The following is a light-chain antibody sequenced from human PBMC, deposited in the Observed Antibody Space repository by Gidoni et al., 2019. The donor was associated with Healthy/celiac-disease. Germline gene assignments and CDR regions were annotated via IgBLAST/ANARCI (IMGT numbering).Light chain of an antibody. Sequence: EIVMTQSPATPSVSPGERATLSCRASQSLSSNLAWYQQKPGQAPRLLIYGASTRATGIPARFSGSGSGTEFTLTISSLHSEDFAVYYCQQYNNWPTWTFGQXTKVEIK. J-gene: IGKJ1*01. CDR1: QSLSSN. V-gene: IGKV3-15*01. CDR3: QQYNNWPTWT. CDR2: GAS.